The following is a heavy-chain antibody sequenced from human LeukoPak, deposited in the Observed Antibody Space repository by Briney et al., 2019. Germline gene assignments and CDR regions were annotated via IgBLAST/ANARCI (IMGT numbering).Heavy chain of an antibody. CDR1: GGSITNYY. Sequence: SETLSPTCTVSGGSITNYYWSWIRQPPGKGLEWLAYIYYSGSTNSNPSLKSRVTISVDTSKNQFSLKLSSVTAADTAVYYCARGACSGGSCYLGGFDYWGQGTLVTVSS. CDR2: IYYSGST. D-gene: IGHD2-15*01. CDR3: ARGACSGGSCYLGGFDY. J-gene: IGHJ4*02. V-gene: IGHV4-59*01.